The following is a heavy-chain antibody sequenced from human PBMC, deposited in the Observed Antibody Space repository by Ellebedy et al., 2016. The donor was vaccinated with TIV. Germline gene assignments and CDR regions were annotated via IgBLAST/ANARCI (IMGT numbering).Heavy chain of an antibody. CDR1: GDSISSSSNY. Sequence: SETLSLTCTVSGDSISSSSNYWGWIRQPPGKGLEWIGSIYYSGSTYYNPSLKSRVTISVDTSKSQFPLKLSSVTAADTAVYYCARWFGELLYVRWFDPWGQGTLVTVSS. CDR2: IYYSGST. J-gene: IGHJ5*02. V-gene: IGHV4-39*01. D-gene: IGHD3-10*01. CDR3: ARWFGELLYVRWFDP.